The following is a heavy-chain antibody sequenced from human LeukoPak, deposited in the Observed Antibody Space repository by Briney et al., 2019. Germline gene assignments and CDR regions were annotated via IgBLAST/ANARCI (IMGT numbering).Heavy chain of an antibody. CDR2: IYTSGST. J-gene: IGHJ3*02. CDR3: ASDRDTAMVNDAFDI. D-gene: IGHD5-18*01. Sequence: SETLSLTCTVSGGSISSGSYYWSWIRQPAGKGLEWIGRIYTSGSTNYNPSLKSRVTISVDTSKNQFSLKLSSVTAADTAVYYCASDRDTAMVNDAFDIWGQGTMVTVSS. CDR1: GGSISSGSYY. V-gene: IGHV4-61*02.